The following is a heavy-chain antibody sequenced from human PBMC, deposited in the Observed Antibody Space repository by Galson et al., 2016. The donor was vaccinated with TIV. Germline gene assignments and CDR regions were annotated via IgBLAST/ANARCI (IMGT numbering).Heavy chain of an antibody. CDR1: GYTLIEIA. V-gene: IGHV1-24*01. CDR3: ATVAWFPGLSLDS. J-gene: IGHJ4*02. D-gene: IGHD3-22*01. Sequence: SCKVSGYTLIEIAMHWVRQAPGKGLEWMGGFDPEASKTIYAQKFQGRVTMTEATFTDTAYMELNNLTSDDTAVYYCATVAWFPGLSLDSWGQGTLVIVSS. CDR2: FDPEASKT.